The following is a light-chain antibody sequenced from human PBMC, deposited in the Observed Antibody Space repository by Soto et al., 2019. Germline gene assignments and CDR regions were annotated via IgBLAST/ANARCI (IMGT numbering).Light chain of an antibody. V-gene: IGKV1-33*01. CDR2: DAS. Sequence: DIQMTQSPSSLSASVGDRVTITCQASQDISNYLNWYQQKPGKAPKLLIYDASNLETGVPSRFSGSGSGTDFTFTSSSLQPEDIATYYCQQYDKLQLTFGGGTKVEIK. J-gene: IGKJ4*01. CDR3: QQYDKLQLT. CDR1: QDISNY.